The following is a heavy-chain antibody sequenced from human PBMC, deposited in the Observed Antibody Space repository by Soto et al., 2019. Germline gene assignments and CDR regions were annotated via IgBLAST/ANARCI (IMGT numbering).Heavy chain of an antibody. CDR3: ARGGAVVVPGAVDRHNWFDP. J-gene: IGHJ5*02. D-gene: IGHD2-2*01. Sequence: QVQLVQSGAEVKEPGSSVKVSCEASGGTFSSYSFSWVRQAPGQGLEWMGRVIPILGMANYAQKFQGRVTITADKSTCTGYMEMSSLRSEDTAVYYCARGGAVVVPGAVDRHNWFDPWGQGTLVTVSS. CDR1: GGTFSSYS. V-gene: IGHV1-69*02. CDR2: VIPILGMA.